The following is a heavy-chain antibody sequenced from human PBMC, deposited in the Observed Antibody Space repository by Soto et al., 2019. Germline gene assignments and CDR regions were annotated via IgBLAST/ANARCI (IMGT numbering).Heavy chain of an antibody. CDR3: ARPAAGYPANIDS. J-gene: IGHJ4*02. V-gene: IGHV4-39*01. D-gene: IGHD6-25*01. CDR2: IYYSGRT. CDR1: GGSIGSISYY. Sequence: SETLSLTCTVSGGSIGSISYYWGWIRQSPGKGLEWIASIYYSGRTYSNPSLKSRVTISIDTPKNQFSLKLTSVTAADTAVYYCARPAAGYPANIDSWGQGTLVTVSS.